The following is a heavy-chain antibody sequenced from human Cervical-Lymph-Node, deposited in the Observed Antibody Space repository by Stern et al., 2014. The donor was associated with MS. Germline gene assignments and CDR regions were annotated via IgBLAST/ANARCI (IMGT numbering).Heavy chain of an antibody. CDR2: ISSSSSYI. CDR3: ARGKPIVVVPAAMPDY. D-gene: IGHD2-2*01. V-gene: IGHV3-21*01. J-gene: IGHJ4*02. Sequence: EVQLVESGGGLVKPGGSLRLSCAASGFTFSSYSMNWVRQAPGKGLEWVSSISSSSSYIYYADSVKGRFTISRDNAKNSLYLQMNSLRAEDTAVYYCARGKPIVVVPAAMPDYWGREPWSPSPQ. CDR1: GFTFSSYS.